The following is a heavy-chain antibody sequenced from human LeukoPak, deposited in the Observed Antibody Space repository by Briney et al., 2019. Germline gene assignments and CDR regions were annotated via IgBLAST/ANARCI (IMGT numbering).Heavy chain of an antibody. CDR3: AKIATGNFDY. CDR1: GFTFSSHG. Sequence: GGSLRLSCAASGFTFSSHGMSWVRQAPGKGLEWVSSISGSGAATYYADSVKGRFTISRDNSKNTLYLQVNSLRAKDTAVYYCAKIATGNFDYWGQGTLVTVSS. D-gene: IGHD1-1*01. CDR2: ISGSGAAT. J-gene: IGHJ4*02. V-gene: IGHV3-23*01.